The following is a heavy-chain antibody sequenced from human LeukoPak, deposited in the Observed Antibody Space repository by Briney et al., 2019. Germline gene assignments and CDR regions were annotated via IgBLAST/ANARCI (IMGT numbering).Heavy chain of an antibody. CDR2: IYSGGST. V-gene: IGHV3-53*01. CDR1: GFSFSSYS. J-gene: IGHJ6*03. D-gene: IGHD6-6*01. CDR3: ARGTEYSSSSSPSSYYYYYMDV. Sequence: GGSLTLSCAASGFSFSSYSMSWVRQAPGKGLEWVSVIYSGGSTYYADSVKGRFTISRDNSKNTLYLQMNSLRAEDTAVYYCARGTEYSSSSSPSSYYYYYMDVWGKGTTVAVSS.